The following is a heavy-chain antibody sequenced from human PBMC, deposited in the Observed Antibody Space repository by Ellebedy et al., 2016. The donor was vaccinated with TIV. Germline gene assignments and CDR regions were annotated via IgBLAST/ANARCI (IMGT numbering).Heavy chain of an antibody. CDR3: GRAIGSGSCY. CDR1: GFSLSSYW. J-gene: IGHJ4*02. D-gene: IGHD3-10*01. Sequence: GESLKISCAASGFSLSSYWMHWVRQAPGKGLEWVANIKQDGGEKYYVDSVKGRFTVSRDNAKNSLYLQMNSLRAEDTAVYFCGRAIGSGSCYWGQGTLVTVSS. CDR2: IKQDGGEK. V-gene: IGHV3-7*01.